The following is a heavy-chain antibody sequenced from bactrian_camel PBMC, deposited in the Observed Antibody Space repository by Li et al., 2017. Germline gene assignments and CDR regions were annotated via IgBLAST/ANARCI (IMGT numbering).Heavy chain of an antibody. Sequence: HVQLVESGGALVQPGGSLRLSCAASGFTFSSAWMYWVRQAPGTGLEWVSGIGTGGRMFAYYADSVKGLFTVSRDNAENTVYLQLNNLRTEDMAMYYCASSDGGRWVPYKIWGQGTQVTVS. D-gene: IGHD5*01. J-gene: IGHJ4*01. V-gene: IGHV3S1*01. CDR1: GFTFSSAW. CDR3: ASSDGGRWVPYKI. CDR2: IGTGGRMFA.